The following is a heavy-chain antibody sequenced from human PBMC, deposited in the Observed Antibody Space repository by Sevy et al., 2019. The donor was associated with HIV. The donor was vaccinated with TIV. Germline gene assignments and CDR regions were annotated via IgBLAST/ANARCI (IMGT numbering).Heavy chain of an antibody. CDR1: GFTFSSYE. Sequence: GGSLRLSCAASGFTFSSYEMNWVRQAPGKGLEWVSYISSSGSTIYYADSVKGRFTISRDNAKNSLYLQMNSLRAEDTAVYYCAREGCTRPHDHWGQGTLVTVSS. V-gene: IGHV3-48*03. J-gene: IGHJ4*02. D-gene: IGHD2-8*01. CDR3: AREGCTRPHDH. CDR2: ISSSGSTI.